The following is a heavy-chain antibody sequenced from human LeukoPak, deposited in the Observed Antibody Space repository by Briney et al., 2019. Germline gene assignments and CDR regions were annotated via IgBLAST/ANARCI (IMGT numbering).Heavy chain of an antibody. CDR3: ARLNFGDDY. CDR2: IYGSTSA. Sequence: GGSLRLSCAASGFTVSSNYITWVRQAPGKGLEWVSLIYGSTSADCADSVKGRFTISRDTSMNTVYLQMNSLRAEDTAVYYCARLNFGDDYWGQGTLVTVSS. V-gene: IGHV3-66*01. D-gene: IGHD4-17*01. J-gene: IGHJ4*02. CDR1: GFTVSSNY.